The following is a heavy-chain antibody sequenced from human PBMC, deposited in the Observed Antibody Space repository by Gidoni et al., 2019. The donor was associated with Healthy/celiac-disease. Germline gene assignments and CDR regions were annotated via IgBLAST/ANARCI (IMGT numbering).Heavy chain of an antibody. D-gene: IGHD3-22*01. J-gene: IGHJ4*02. CDR3: ARLTDSSGYYY. CDR2: IYYSGST. CDR1: GGSISSSSYY. V-gene: IGHV4-39*01. Sequence: QLQLQESGPGLVKPSETLSLTCTVSGGSISSSSYYWGWIRQPPGKGLEWIGSIYYSGSTYYNPSLKSRVTISVDTSKNQFSLKLSSVTAAGTAVYYCARLTDSSGYYYWGQGTLVTVSS.